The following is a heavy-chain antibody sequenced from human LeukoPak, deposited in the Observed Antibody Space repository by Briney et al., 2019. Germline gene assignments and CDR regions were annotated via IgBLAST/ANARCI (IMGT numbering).Heavy chain of an antibody. J-gene: IGHJ4*02. V-gene: IGHV1-18*01. CDR3: ARSRHGLDY. CDR2: VSPYNGRT. CDR1: GYSFITYG. Sequence: GASVRVSCKASGYSFITYGIAWVRQAPGQGLEWLGWVSPYNGRTMFAQSLLGRVTMTTDTSTDTAYMEVKSLRSDDTAVYYCARSRHGLDYWGQGTLVTVSS.